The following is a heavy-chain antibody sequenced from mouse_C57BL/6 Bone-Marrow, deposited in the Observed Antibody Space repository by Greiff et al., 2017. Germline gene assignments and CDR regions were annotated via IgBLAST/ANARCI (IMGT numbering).Heavy chain of an antibody. CDR3: ARASSLYWYFDV. CDR1: EYEFPSHD. CDR2: INSDGGST. D-gene: IGHD1-1*01. J-gene: IGHJ1*03. V-gene: IGHV5-2*01. Sequence: EVKVVESGGGLVQPGESLKLSCESNEYEFPSHDMSWVRKTPEKRLALVAAINSDGGSTYYPDTMERRFIISRDNTKKTLYLQMSSLRSEDTALYYCARASSLYWYFDVWGTGTTVTVSS.